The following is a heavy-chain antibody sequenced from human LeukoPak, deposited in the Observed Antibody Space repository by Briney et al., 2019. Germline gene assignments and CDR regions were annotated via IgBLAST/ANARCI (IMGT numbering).Heavy chain of an antibody. D-gene: IGHD3-16*01. CDR2: ISGSGGGST. CDR1: GFTFRRYG. J-gene: IGHJ4*02. CDR3: ARDSGMITFGGVGDN. Sequence: GGSLRLSCAASGFTFRRYGMSWVRQAPGKGLEWVSAISGSGGGSTYYADSVKGRFTISRDNAKKTLYLQMNSLTAEDTAVYYCARDSGMITFGGVGDNWGQGTLVTVSS. V-gene: IGHV3-23*01.